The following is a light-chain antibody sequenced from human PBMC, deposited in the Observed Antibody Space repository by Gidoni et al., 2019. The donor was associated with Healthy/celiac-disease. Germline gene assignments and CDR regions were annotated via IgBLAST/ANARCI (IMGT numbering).Light chain of an antibody. CDR3: QQYNSYSRS. Sequence: DLQMTQSPSTLSASVGDRVTITCRASQSISSWLAWYQQKPGKAPKLLIYKASSLESGVPSRFSGSGSGTEFTLTISSLQPDDFATYYCQQYNSYSRSFGQXTKLEIK. CDR2: KAS. V-gene: IGKV1-5*03. J-gene: IGKJ2*03. CDR1: QSISSW.